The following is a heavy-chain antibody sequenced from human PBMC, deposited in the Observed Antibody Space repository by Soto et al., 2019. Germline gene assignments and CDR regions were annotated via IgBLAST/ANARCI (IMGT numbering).Heavy chain of an antibody. CDR1: AYTFTGYY. D-gene: IGHD6-19*01. V-gene: IGHV1-2*02. Sequence: ASVKVSCKASAYTFTGYYIHWVRRAPGQGLEWMGWINPNSGGTNYAQKFQGRVTMTRDTSISTAYMELSRLRSDDTAVYYCARDYNYSSGRGFDPWGQGTLVTVSS. CDR3: ARDYNYSSGRGFDP. J-gene: IGHJ5*02. CDR2: INPNSGGT.